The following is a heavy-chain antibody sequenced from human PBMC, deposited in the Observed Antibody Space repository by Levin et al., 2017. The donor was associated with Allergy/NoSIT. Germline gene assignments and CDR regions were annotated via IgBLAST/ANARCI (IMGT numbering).Heavy chain of an antibody. Sequence: LSLTCAASGFTFDDYTMHWVRQAPGKGLEWVSLISWDGGSTYYADSVKGRFTISRDNSKNSLYLQMNSLRTEDTALYYCAKENGDSPTFDYWGQGTLVTVSS. D-gene: IGHD4-17*01. CDR2: ISWDGGST. J-gene: IGHJ4*02. V-gene: IGHV3-43*01. CDR3: AKENGDSPTFDY. CDR1: GFTFDDYT.